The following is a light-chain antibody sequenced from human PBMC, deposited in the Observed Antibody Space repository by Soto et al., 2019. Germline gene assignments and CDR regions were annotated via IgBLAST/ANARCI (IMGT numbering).Light chain of an antibody. J-gene: IGKJ1*01. Sequence: EIVLTQSPATLALSPGERATLSCGASQYVSSNYLAWDQQKPGLAPRLLIYDASTRATGIPDRFSATGSGTDFTLTISRLEPEDFEVYYCQQYVNSLWKFGQGTKVDIK. CDR2: DAS. CDR3: QQYVNSLWK. CDR1: QYVSSNY. V-gene: IGKV3D-20*01.